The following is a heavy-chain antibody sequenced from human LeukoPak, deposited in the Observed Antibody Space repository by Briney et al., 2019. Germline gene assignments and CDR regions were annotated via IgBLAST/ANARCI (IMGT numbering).Heavy chain of an antibody. CDR3: ARGSSAVMTLVED. CDR2: IYYSGST. CDR1: GGSISSGGYY. J-gene: IGHJ1*01. D-gene: IGHD2-15*01. Sequence: SETVSLTCTVSGGSISSGGYYWSWIRQHPGKGLEWIGYIYYSGSTYYNPSLKSRVTISVDTSKNQFSLKLSSVTAADTAVYYCARGSSAVMTLVEDWGRDTLVTVSS. V-gene: IGHV4-31*03.